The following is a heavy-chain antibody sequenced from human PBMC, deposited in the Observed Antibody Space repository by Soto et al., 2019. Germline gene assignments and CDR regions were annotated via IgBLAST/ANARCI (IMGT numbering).Heavy chain of an antibody. D-gene: IGHD3-22*01. CDR3: AALTMRARGYYSGMDV. V-gene: IGHV4-59*08. CDR1: GGSISFYY. J-gene: IGHJ6*02. Sequence: PSWTLSLTCTASGGSISFYYWSWLWQPPGKGLEWIGYIYFNGNTNYNPSLKSRVTISVATSRNQFSLKLTSVTAADTAVYSCAALTMRARGYYSGMDVWGQGTTVTVSS. CDR2: IYFNGNT.